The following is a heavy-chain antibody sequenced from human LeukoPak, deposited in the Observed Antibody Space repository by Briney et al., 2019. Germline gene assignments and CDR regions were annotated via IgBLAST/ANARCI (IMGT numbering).Heavy chain of an antibody. Sequence: PGGSLRLSCAASGFTFSSYGMHWVRQAPGKGLEWVAFIRYDGSNKYYADSVKGRFTISRDNSKNTLYLQMNSLRAEDTAVYYCAKDTPYDYVWGSYRYTGYWGQGTLVTVSS. V-gene: IGHV3-30*02. CDR2: IRYDGSNK. J-gene: IGHJ4*02. CDR1: GFTFSSYG. CDR3: AKDTPYDYVWGSYRYTGY. D-gene: IGHD3-16*02.